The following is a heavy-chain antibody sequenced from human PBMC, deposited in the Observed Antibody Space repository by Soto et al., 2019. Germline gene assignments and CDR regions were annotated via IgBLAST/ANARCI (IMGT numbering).Heavy chain of an antibody. V-gene: IGHV3-30-3*01. CDR1: GFTFNNYA. J-gene: IGHJ4*02. CDR3: ARGDGYIYGNTFDS. D-gene: IGHD5-18*01. CDR2: ISYDGTNK. Sequence: GGSLRLSCAASGFTFNNYAMHWVRQAPGKGLEWVAFISYDGTNKYYADSVTGRFTISRDNSRNTLYLQMNSLRAEDTAVYYCARGDGYIYGNTFDSWGQGTLVTVSS.